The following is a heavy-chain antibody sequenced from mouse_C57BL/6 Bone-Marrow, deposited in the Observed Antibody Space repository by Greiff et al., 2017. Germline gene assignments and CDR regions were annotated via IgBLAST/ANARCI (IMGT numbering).Heavy chain of an antibody. V-gene: IGHV1-54*01. D-gene: IGHD1-1*01. CDR3: ARSAYYYGGYYDV. CDR2: INPGSGGT. CDR1: GYAFTNYL. Sequence: QVQLQQSGAELVRPGTSVKVSCKASGYAFTNYLIEWVKQRPGQGLEWIGVINPGSGGTNYNEKFKGKATLTADKSSSTAYMQLSSLTSEDSAVYFCARSAYYYGGYYDVWDTGTTVTVTS. J-gene: IGHJ1*03.